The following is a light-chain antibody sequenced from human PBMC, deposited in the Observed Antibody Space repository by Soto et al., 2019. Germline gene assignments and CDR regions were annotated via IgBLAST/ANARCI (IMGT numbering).Light chain of an antibody. CDR3: QQGSNWPLT. CDR2: DAS. CDR1: QSVSSH. V-gene: IGKV3-11*01. J-gene: IGKJ5*01. Sequence: DIVMTQSPVTLSVSPGERATVSCRASQSVSSHLAWYQQKRGQAPRLLIYDASSRATGIPARFSGSGSGTDFTLTISSLEPEDFAVYYCQQGSNWPLTFGQGTRLEIK.